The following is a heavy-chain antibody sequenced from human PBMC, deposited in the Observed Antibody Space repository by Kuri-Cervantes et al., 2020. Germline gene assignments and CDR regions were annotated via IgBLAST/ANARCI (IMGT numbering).Heavy chain of an antibody. J-gene: IGHJ4*02. V-gene: IGHV4-34*01. CDR1: GVSFSGYY. D-gene: IGHD3-22*01. CDR3: ASRGGSGYYRTRPLDY. Sequence: SQTLSLTCSVYGVSFSGYYWIWLRQPPGNGLGWIGEINHRGSTNYNPSLKSRLTISVDTSKNPLPLKLSSLTAADTAVYYCASRGGSGYYRTRPLDYWGQGTLVTVSS. CDR2: INHRGST.